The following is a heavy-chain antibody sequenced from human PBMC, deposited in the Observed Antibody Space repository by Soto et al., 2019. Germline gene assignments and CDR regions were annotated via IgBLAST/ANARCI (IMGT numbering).Heavy chain of an antibody. Sequence: GGSLRLSCAASGFIVSSNYMSWVRQAPGKGLEWVSIIYSGGSTYYADSVKGRFTISRDNSKNTVHLQMNSLRAEDTAVYYCARDSGGWYIDYWGQGTLVTVSS. D-gene: IGHD3-10*01. V-gene: IGHV3-66*01. J-gene: IGHJ4*02. CDR1: GFIVSSNY. CDR3: ARDSGGWYIDY. CDR2: IYSGGST.